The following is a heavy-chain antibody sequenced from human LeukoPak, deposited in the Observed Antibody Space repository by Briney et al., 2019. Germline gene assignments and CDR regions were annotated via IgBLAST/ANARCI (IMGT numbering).Heavy chain of an antibody. CDR3: ARGTTYYYDSSGYPYYFDY. D-gene: IGHD3-22*01. CDR2: IYCSGST. V-gene: IGHV4-31*03. Sequence: SETLSLTCTVSGGSISSGGYYWSWIRQHPGKGLEWIGYIYCSGSTYYNPSLKSRVTISVDTSKNQFSLKLSSVTAADTAVYYCARGTTYYYDSSGYPYYFDYWGQGTPVTVSS. CDR1: GGSISSGGYY. J-gene: IGHJ4*02.